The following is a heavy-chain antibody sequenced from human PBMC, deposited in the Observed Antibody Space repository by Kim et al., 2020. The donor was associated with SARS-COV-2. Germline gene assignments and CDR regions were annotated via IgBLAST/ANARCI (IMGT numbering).Heavy chain of an antibody. D-gene: IGHD2-8*01. Sequence: GSLRLSCVASGFSLSSYSMSWVRQAPGKGLEWVSSMSVRVIYVNYADSVKGRFTTSRDNAKQALYLQMDSLTVEETAVYYCARDSHSVYAARNKDRGGMDVWGQGTTVIVS. CDR3: ARDSHSVYAARNKDRGGMDV. J-gene: IGHJ6*02. V-gene: IGHV3-21*01. CDR2: MSVRVIYV. CDR1: GFSLSSYS.